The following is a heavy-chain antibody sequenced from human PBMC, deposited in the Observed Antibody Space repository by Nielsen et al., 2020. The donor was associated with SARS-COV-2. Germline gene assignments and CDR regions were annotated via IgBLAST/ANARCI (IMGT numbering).Heavy chain of an antibody. CDR2: ISGSGGST. CDR1: GFTFSSYA. J-gene: IGHJ3*01. V-gene: IGHV3-23*01. CDR3: ARDSRGAFDL. Sequence: GESLKISCAASGFTFSSYAMSWVRQAPGKGLEWVSAISGSGGSTYYADSVKGRFTISRDNSKNTLYLQMNSLRAEDTALYHCARDSRGAFDLWGQGTKVIASA.